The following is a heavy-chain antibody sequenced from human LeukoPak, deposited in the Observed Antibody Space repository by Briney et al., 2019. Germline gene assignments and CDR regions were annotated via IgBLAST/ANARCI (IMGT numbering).Heavy chain of an antibody. D-gene: IGHD4-17*01. J-gene: IGHJ3*01. CDR3: AKSSYGDPLDSFDV. Sequence: TGGSLRLSCAASGFMFRSYAMIWVRQAPGKGLELISSISDRSDKIYYADSVSGRFSISRDNSQNTLFLQMNSLGADDTAVYFCAKSSYGDPLDSFDVWGQGTMVTVSS. V-gene: IGHV3-23*01. CDR1: GFMFRSYA. CDR2: ISDRSDKI.